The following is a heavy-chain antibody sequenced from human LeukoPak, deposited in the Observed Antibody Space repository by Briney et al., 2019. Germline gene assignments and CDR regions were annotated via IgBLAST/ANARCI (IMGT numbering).Heavy chain of an antibody. CDR2: IYYSGST. V-gene: IGHV4-59*01. CDR1: GGSISSYY. CDR3: ARDYYGSGSYIPIDD. J-gene: IGHJ4*02. Sequence: SETLSLTCTVSGGSISSYYWSWIRQPPGKGLEWIGYIYYSGSTNYNPSLKSRVTISVDTSKSQFSLKLSSVTAADTAVYYCARDYYGSGSYIPIDDWGQGTLVTVSS. D-gene: IGHD3-10*01.